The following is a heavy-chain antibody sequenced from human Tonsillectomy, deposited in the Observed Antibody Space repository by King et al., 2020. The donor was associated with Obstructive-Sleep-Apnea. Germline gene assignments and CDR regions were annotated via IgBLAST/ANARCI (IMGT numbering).Heavy chain of an antibody. D-gene: IGHD2-2*01. V-gene: IGHV3-33*01. J-gene: IGHJ6*02. CDR2: IWYDGSNK. CDR1: GFTFSSYG. CDR3: ARYCSSTSCPRGRYYYYGMDV. Sequence: VQLVESGGGVVQPGRSLRLSCAASGFTFSSYGMHWVCQAPGKGLEWVAVIWYDGSNKYYADSVKGRFTISRDNSKNTLYLQMNSLRAEDTAVYYCARYCSSTSCPRGRYYYYGMDVWGQGTTVTVSS.